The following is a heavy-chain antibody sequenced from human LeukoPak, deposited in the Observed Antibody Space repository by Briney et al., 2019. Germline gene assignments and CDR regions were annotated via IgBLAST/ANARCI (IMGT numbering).Heavy chain of an antibody. D-gene: IGHD5-12*01. CDR2: FDPEDGET. J-gene: IGHJ6*02. V-gene: IGHV1-24*01. CDR3: ATEPITAYGMDV. CDR1: GYTLTELS. Sequence: ASVKVSCKVSGYTLTELSMHWVRQAPGKGLEWMGGFDPEDGETIYAQKFQGRVTMTEDTSTDTAYMELSSLRSEDTAVYYCATEPITAYGMDVWGQGTTATVSS.